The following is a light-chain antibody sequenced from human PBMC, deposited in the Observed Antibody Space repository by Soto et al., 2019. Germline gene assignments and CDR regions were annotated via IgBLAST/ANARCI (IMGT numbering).Light chain of an antibody. CDR2: RTS. CDR3: QQRSNWPPYT. J-gene: IGKJ2*01. V-gene: IGKV3D-20*02. CDR1: QSVSSSY. Sequence: EIVLTQSPGTLSLSPGERATLSCRASQSVSSSYLAWYQQKPGQAPRLLIYRTSNRATGIPDRFSGSGSGTDFTLTISRLEPEDFAVYYCQQRSNWPPYTFGQGTKLEIK.